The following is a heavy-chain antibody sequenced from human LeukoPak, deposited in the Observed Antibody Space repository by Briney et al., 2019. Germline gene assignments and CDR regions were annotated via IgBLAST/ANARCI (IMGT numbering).Heavy chain of an antibody. V-gene: IGHV3-7*01. CDR1: HFTFTTYW. J-gene: IGHJ4*02. D-gene: IGHD5-18*01. CDR2: IKPDGSEK. CDR3: AKVPRGYSYGLYYFDY. Sequence: GGSLRLSCAASHFTFTTYWMSWVRQAPGKGLEWVANIKPDGSEKYYVDSVKGRFTISRDNSKNTLYLQMNSLRAEDTAVYYCAKVPRGYSYGLYYFDYWAREPWSPSPQ.